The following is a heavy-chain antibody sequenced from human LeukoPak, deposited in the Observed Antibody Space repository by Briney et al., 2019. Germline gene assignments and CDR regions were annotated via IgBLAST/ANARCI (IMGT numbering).Heavy chain of an antibody. CDR3: ARAEGGMDV. V-gene: IGHV3-33*08. Sequence: GGSLRLSCAASGFTFSSYAMSWVRQAPGKGLEWVAVIWYDGSNEYYVDSVKGRFTISRDNSKNTLYLQMNSLRVEDTAVYYCARAEGGMDVWGQGTTVTVSS. CDR1: GFTFSSYA. CDR2: IWYDGSNE. J-gene: IGHJ6*02.